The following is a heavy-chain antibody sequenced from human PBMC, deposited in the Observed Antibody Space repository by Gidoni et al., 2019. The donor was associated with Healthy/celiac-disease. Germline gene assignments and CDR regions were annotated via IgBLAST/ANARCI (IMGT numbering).Heavy chain of an antibody. J-gene: IGHJ5*02. CDR1: GATFSCYW. V-gene: IGHV3-7*03. CDR2: IKHDGSEK. D-gene: IGHD5-12*01. CDR3: ARDSGYDPGFDP. Sequence: VQLVQSGGGLVQPGGSLRLSCAASGATFSCYWMSWVAQAPGKGLEWVSNIKHDGSEKYYVDSVKGRFTISRHNAKISMYLQMNSLRAEDTAVYYCARDSGYDPGFDPWGQGTLVTVSS.